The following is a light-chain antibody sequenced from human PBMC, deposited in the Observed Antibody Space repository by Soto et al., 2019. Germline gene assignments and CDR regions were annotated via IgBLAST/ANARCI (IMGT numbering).Light chain of an antibody. Sequence: EIVVTQSPGTLSLSPGERATLSCRASHSVSSSYLAWYQQKPGQAPRLLIYGAYSRATGIPDRFSGSGSGTDFTLNISRLEPDDFAVYYCQQYGSSLLYTFGQGTKLEIK. CDR1: HSVSSSY. CDR3: QQYGSSLLYT. J-gene: IGKJ2*01. V-gene: IGKV3-20*01. CDR2: GAY.